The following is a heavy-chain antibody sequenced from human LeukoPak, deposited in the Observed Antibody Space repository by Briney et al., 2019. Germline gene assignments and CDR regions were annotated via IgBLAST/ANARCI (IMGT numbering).Heavy chain of an antibody. CDR2: MSPNSGDT. J-gene: IGHJ4*02. V-gene: IGHV1-8*01. CDR1: GYTFTSYD. CDR3: ARGPPNWGYDY. D-gene: IGHD7-27*01. Sequence: ASVKASCKASGYTFTSYDFNWVRQATGQRPEWMGWMSPNSGDTGNAQKFQDRATMTRNTSISTAYMELSSLRSDDTAVYYCARGPPNWGYDYWGPGTLVTVSS.